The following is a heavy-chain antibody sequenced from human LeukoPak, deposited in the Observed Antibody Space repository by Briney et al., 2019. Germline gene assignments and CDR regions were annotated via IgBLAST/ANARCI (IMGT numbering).Heavy chain of an antibody. CDR1: GYTFTGYY. J-gene: IGHJ4*02. Sequence: ASVKVSCKASGYTFTGYYMHWVRQAPGQGLEWMGWINPNSGGTNYAQKFQGRVTMTTDTSTSTAYMELRSLRSDDTAVYYCARGVGDGYNYYFDYWGQGTLVTVSS. D-gene: IGHD5-24*01. V-gene: IGHV1-2*02. CDR3: ARGVGDGYNYYFDY. CDR2: INPNSGGT.